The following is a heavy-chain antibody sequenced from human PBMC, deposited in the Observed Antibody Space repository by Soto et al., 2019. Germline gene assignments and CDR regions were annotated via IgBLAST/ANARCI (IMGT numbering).Heavy chain of an antibody. CDR3: AKDRGPYYDTSGYRGYFDY. Sequence: QVQLVQSGAEVKKPGSSVKVSCKAFGGTFNSYAITWVRQAPGQGLEWRGGIIPIFGTANYAQKFQGRVTITADASTSTAYMELSSLRSEDTAVYYCAKDRGPYYDTSGYRGYFDYWGQGTLVTVSS. J-gene: IGHJ4*02. CDR1: GGTFNSYA. CDR2: IIPIFGTA. V-gene: IGHV1-69*01. D-gene: IGHD3-22*01.